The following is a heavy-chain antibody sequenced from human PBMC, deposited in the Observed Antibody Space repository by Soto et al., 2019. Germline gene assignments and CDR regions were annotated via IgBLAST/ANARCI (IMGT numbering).Heavy chain of an antibody. CDR2: IYYRGST. CDR1: GGSINSGDYY. D-gene: IGHD3-16*02. CDR3: ARESIVESLQRGFDS. Sequence: PSETLSLTCTVSGGSINSGDYYWSWIRQPPGKGLEYIGYIYYRGSTYYNPSLRSRLTISLDTSKNQFSLKLSSVTVSDTAVFYCARESIVESLQRGFDSWGQGTLVTVSA. J-gene: IGHJ4*02. V-gene: IGHV4-30-4*01.